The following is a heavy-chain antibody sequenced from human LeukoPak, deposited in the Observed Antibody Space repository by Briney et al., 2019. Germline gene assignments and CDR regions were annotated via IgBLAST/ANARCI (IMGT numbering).Heavy chain of an antibody. J-gene: IGHJ4*02. CDR2: INHSGST. D-gene: IGHD6-19*01. V-gene: IGHV4-4*02. CDR3: ARFPGIAVAGN. Sequence: PSETLSLACAVSGGSISSSNWWSWVRQPPGKGLEWIGEINHSGSTNYNPSLKSRVTISVDTSKNQFSLKLSSVTAADTAVYYCARFPGIAVAGNWGQGTLVTVSS. CDR1: GGSISSSNW.